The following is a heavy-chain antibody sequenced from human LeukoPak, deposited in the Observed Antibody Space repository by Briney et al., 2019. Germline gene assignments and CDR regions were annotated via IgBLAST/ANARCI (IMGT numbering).Heavy chain of an antibody. CDR3: ARTLSWLGELSLDY. D-gene: IGHD3-16*02. CDR1: GGSISSGGYS. CDR2: IYHSGST. J-gene: IGHJ4*02. Sequence: SETLSLTCAVSGGSISSGGYSWSWIRQPPGKGLEWIGYIYHSGSTYYNPSLKSRVTISVDTSKNQFSLKLSSVTAADTAVYYCARTLSWLGELSLDYWGQGTLVTVSS. V-gene: IGHV4-30-2*02.